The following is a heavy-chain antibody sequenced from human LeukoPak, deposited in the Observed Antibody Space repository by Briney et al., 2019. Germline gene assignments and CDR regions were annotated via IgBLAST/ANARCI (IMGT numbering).Heavy chain of an antibody. CDR3: GRASGWIFDY. J-gene: IGHJ4*02. CDR2: INQDGSER. CDR1: GFTLSSYW. D-gene: IGHD6-19*01. Sequence: GGSLRLSCAASGFTLSSYWINWVRQAPGKGLEWVANINQDGSERHYVDSVKGRFTISRDNAKNSVSLQMNSLGAEDTAVYYCGRASGWIFDYWGRGTLVTVSS. V-gene: IGHV3-7*04.